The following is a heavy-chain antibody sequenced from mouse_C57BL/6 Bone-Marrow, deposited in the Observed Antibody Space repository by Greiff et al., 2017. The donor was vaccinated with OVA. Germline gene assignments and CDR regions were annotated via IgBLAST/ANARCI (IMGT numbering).Heavy chain of an antibody. V-gene: IGHV5-12*01. CDR2: ISNGGGST. J-gene: IGHJ2*01. CDR3: ARLGGRDCDY. Sequence: EVMLVESGGGLVQPGGSLKLSCAASGFTFSDYYMYWVRQTPEKRLEWVAYISNGGGSTYYPDTVKGRFTISRDNAKNTLYLQMSRLKSEDTAMYYCARLGGRDCDYWGQGTTLTAAS. D-gene: IGHD3-3*01. CDR1: GFTFSDYY.